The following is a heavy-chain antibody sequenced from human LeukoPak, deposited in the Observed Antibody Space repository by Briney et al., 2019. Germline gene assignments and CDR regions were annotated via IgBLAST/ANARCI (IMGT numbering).Heavy chain of an antibody. Sequence: GGSLRLSCAASGFTFSSYSMNWVRQAPGKGLEWVSYISSSSTIYYADSVKGRFTISRDNSKNTLYLQMNSLRAEDTAVYYCARDPPYDFWSAQGAFDIWGQGTMVTVSS. CDR3: ARDPPYDFWSAQGAFDI. V-gene: IGHV3-48*01. J-gene: IGHJ3*02. D-gene: IGHD3-3*01. CDR1: GFTFSSYS. CDR2: ISSSSTI.